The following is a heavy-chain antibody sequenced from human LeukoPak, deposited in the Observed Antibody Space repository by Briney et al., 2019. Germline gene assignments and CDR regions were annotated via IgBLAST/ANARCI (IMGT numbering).Heavy chain of an antibody. CDR3: ARLLGGYCSGGSCYRQKGNWFDP. V-gene: IGHV4-38-2*02. D-gene: IGHD2-15*01. Sequence: SETLSLTCTVSGYSISSGYYWGWIRQPPGKGLEWIGSIYHSGSTYYNPSLKSRVTISVDTSKNQFSLKLSSVTAADTAVYYCARLLGGYCSGGSCYRQKGNWFDPWGQGTLVTVSS. CDR1: GYSISSGYY. J-gene: IGHJ5*02. CDR2: IYHSGST.